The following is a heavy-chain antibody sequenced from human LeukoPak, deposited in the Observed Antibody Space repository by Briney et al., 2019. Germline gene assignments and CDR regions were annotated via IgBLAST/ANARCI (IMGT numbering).Heavy chain of an antibody. D-gene: IGHD3-10*01. CDR2: ISWNSGSI. Sequence: GRSLRLSCAASGFTFADYAMHWVRQAPGKGLEWVSGISWNSGSIDYADSVKGRFTISRGNAKKSLYLQMDSLRPEDTALYYCSKGNYGMDVWGQGTTVTVSS. J-gene: IGHJ6*02. V-gene: IGHV3-9*01. CDR3: SKGNYGMDV. CDR1: GFTFADYA.